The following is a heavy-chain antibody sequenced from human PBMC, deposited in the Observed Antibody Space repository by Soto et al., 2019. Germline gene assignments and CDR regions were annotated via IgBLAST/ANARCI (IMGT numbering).Heavy chain of an antibody. D-gene: IGHD1-1*01. V-gene: IGHV1-3*01. CDR1: GYTFTSYA. CDR2: INAGNGNT. Sequence: GPVKVSCKASGYTFTSYAMHWVRQAPGQRLEWMGWINAGNGNTKYSQKFQGRVTITRDTSASTAYMGLSSLRSEDTAVYYCARDPGSLGTDAFDIWGQGTMVTVSS. J-gene: IGHJ3*02. CDR3: ARDPGSLGTDAFDI.